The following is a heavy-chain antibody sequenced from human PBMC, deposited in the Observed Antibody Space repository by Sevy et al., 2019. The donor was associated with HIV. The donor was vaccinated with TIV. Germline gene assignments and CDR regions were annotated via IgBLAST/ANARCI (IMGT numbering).Heavy chain of an antibody. CDR3: AKVDVVVPVADYGLDV. CDR1: GFTFSIYA. CDR2: ISRGGGST. J-gene: IGHJ6*02. Sequence: GGSLRLSCAASGFTFSIYAMSWVRQAPGKGLEWVSSISRGGGSTHYADSVKGRLTISRDNSKSTLFLQMNSLRAEDMGLYYCAKVDVVVPVADYGLDVWGQGTTVTVSS. D-gene: IGHD2-2*01. V-gene: IGHV3-23*01.